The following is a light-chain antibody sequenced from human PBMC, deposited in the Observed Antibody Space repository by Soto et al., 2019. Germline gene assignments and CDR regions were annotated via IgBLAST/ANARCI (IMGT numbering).Light chain of an antibody. J-gene: IGKJ1*01. CDR1: QSVTNSY. Sequence: IVLTQSPGTLSLSPGERVTLYCRASQSVTNSYVAWYQQKPGQAPRLLIYGASNRATGIPDRFSGSGSGTDFTLTISRLEPEDFAVYYCQQYGSSGTFGQGTKVDI. V-gene: IGKV3-20*01. CDR3: QQYGSSGT. CDR2: GAS.